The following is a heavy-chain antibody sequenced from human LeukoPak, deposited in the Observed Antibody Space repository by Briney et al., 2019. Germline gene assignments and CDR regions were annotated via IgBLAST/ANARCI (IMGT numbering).Heavy chain of an antibody. CDR2: ISYGGST. D-gene: IGHD6-19*01. V-gene: IGHV4-59*08. CDR1: GGSISSYL. Sequence: SETLSLTCTVSGGSISSYLWTWIRQPPGKKLEWVGYISYGGSTNYNPSLKGRVTISVGTSKNQFSLKLSSVTAADTAFYYCARRRKYSSGWYHDYWGQGTLVTVSS. CDR3: ARRRKYSSGWYHDY. J-gene: IGHJ4*02.